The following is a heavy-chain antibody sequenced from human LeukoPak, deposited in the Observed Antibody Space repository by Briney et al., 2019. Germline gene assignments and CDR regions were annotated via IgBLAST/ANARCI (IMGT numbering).Heavy chain of an antibody. CDR2: INPNSGGT. CDR1: GYTFTGYY. Sequence: GASVKVSCKASGYTFTGYYVHWVPQAPGQGIEWMGWINPNSGGTNYAQKFQGRVTMTRDTSISTAYMELSRLRSDDTAVYYCAVEGGYCSSATCYPWWFDPWGQGTLVTVSS. CDR3: AVEGGYCSSATCYPWWFDP. D-gene: IGHD2-15*01. J-gene: IGHJ5*02. V-gene: IGHV1-2*02.